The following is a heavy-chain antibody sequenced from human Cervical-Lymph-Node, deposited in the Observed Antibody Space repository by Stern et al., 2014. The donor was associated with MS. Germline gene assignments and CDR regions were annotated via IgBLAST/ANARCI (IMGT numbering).Heavy chain of an antibody. CDR3: AKGSSGSRHGPNFFDP. V-gene: IGHV4-30-2*01. CDR2: IYHGGIT. D-gene: IGHD5-12*01. Sequence: VQLVQSGSGLVKPSQTLSLTCVVSGGSISSGGYSWSWIRQPPGKGLEWIGYIYHGGITYYNPSLKSRVTISIDSSNNQFSLKLSSVTSADTAVYYCAKGSSGSRHGPNFFDPWGQGTLVTVSS. CDR1: GGSISSGGYS. J-gene: IGHJ5*02.